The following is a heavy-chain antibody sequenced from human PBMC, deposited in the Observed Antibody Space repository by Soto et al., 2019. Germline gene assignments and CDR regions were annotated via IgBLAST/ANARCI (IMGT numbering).Heavy chain of an antibody. J-gene: IGHJ3*02. CDR3: ARARAVAGTAYAFDI. CDR1: GGSISSSNW. V-gene: IGHV4-4*02. Sequence: QVQLQESGPGLVKPSGTLSLTCAVSGGSISSSNWWSWVRQPPGKGLEWIGEIYHSGSTNYNPSPTSPVTISVDKSKNQFSLKLSSVTAADTAVYYCARARAVAGTAYAFDIWGQGTMVTVSS. CDR2: IYHSGST. D-gene: IGHD6-19*01.